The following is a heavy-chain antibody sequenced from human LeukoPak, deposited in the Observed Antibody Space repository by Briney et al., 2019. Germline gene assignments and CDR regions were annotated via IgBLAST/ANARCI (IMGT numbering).Heavy chain of an antibody. Sequence: GGSLRLSCAASGFTFSSYWMHWVRQAPGKGLVWVSRIKSDGSTNYADSVKGRFTISRDNAKNTVSLQTNSLRAEDTGVYYCARAPSEIGGYYPEYFRHWGQGTLVAVSS. CDR1: GFTFSSYW. D-gene: IGHD3-22*01. V-gene: IGHV3-74*01. J-gene: IGHJ1*01. CDR3: ARAPSEIGGYYPEYFRH. CDR2: IKSDGST.